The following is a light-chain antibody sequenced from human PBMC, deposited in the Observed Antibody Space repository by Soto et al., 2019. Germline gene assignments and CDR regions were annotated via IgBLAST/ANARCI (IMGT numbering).Light chain of an antibody. Sequence: EIVMMQSPATLSVSPGERATLSCRASQSVSSNLAWYQQKPGQAPRLLIYGASTRATGIPARFSGSGSGTDFTLIISSLQSEDFAVYYCQQYNNWPYTFGQGTKLEIK. CDR3: QQYNNWPYT. CDR1: QSVSSN. CDR2: GAS. V-gene: IGKV3-15*01. J-gene: IGKJ2*01.